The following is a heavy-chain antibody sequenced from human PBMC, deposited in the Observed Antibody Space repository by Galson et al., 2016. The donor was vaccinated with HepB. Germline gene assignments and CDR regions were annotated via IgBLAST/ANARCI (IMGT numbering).Heavy chain of an antibody. J-gene: IGHJ6*02. CDR2: IYYSGNA. CDR1: GFTFSSYA. CDR3: TRHRSTFAVAGYGMDV. D-gene: IGHD6-19*01. V-gene: IGHV4-39*01. Sequence: LRLSCAVSGFTFSSYAMHWVRQAPGKGLEWIGSIYYSGNAHYDPSLQSRLTISIDKSKNQFSLTLRSVTAADTALYYCTRHRSTFAVAGYGMDVWGQGTTVSVSS.